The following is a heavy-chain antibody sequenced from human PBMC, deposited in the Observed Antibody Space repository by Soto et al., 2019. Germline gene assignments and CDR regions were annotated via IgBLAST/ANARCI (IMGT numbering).Heavy chain of an antibody. CDR1: GGSISSYY. V-gene: IGHV4-59*08. CDR3: ARQGGRTYYDFWSGYLGVFDY. D-gene: IGHD3-3*01. CDR2: IYYSGST. J-gene: IGHJ4*02. Sequence: SSETLSLTCTVSGGSISSYYWSWIRQPPGKGLEWIGYIYYSGSTNYNPSLKSRVTISVDTSKNQFSLKLSSVTAADTAVYYCARQGGRTYYDFWSGYLGVFDYWGQRTLVTVSS.